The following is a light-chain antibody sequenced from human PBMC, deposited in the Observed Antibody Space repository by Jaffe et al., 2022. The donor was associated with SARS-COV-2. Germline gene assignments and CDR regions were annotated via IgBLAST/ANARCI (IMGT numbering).Light chain of an antibody. CDR1: QSVSSSY. Sequence: EIVLTQSPGTLSLSPGESATLSCRASQSVSSSYLAWYQQKPGQAPRLLISSTSSRAAGIPDRFSGSGSGTDFTLTISRLEPEDSAVYYCQQYGGSRWTFGQGTKVEIK. J-gene: IGKJ1*01. V-gene: IGKV3-20*01. CDR2: STS. CDR3: QQYGGSRWT.